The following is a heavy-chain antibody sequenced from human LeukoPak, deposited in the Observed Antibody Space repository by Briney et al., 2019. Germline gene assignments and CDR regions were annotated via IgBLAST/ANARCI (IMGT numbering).Heavy chain of an antibody. CDR2: IKSKADGGTV. Sequence: GGSLRLSCAASGFTFSDAWMSWVRQAPGKGLEWVGRIKSKADGGTVDYAAPVKGRFTISRDDSKNTLFLQITSLKSEDTAAYYCRALVGGTHFDSWGQGTLVTVSS. V-gene: IGHV3-15*01. CDR1: GFTFSDAW. CDR3: RALVGGTHFDS. J-gene: IGHJ4*02. D-gene: IGHD1-26*01.